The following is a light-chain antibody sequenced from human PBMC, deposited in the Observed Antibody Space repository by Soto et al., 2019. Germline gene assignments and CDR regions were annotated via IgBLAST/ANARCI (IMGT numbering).Light chain of an antibody. Sequence: DIQMTQSPSTLSASVGDRITITCRASQSISRWVAWYQQKPGKAPKLLIYDASTLESGGPSRFSGSGSGTEFTLTISSLQPDDFATYYCQQYHRYSTFGGGTKVEI. CDR2: DAS. CDR1: QSISRW. V-gene: IGKV1-5*01. CDR3: QQYHRYST. J-gene: IGKJ4*01.